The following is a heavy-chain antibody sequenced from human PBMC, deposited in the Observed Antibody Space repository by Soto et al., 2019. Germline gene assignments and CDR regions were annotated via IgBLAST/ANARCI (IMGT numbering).Heavy chain of an antibody. D-gene: IGHD5-12*01. CDR3: ARDYVEMATRWFDP. CDR2: IYYSGST. Sequence: SETLSLTCTVSGGSISSYYWSWIRQPPGKGLEWIGYIYYSGSTNYNPSLKSRVTISVDTSKNQFSLKLSSVTAADTAVYYCARDYVEMATRWFDPWGQGTLVTVSS. J-gene: IGHJ5*02. CDR1: GGSISSYY. V-gene: IGHV4-59*01.